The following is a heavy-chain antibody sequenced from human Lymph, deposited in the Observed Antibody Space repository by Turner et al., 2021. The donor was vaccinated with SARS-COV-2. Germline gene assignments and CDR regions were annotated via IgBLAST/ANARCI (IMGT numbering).Heavy chain of an antibody. CDR2: IIPMLGTA. Sequence: QVQLVQSGAEVKKPGSSVKVSCKASGGTFSSHVTSWVRQAPGQGLEWMGGIIPMLGTANYAQKFQGRVTITADESTSTAYMELTSLRSEDTAVYYCARVGSSVVPYYYYGMDVWGQGTTVTVSS. CDR1: GGTFSSHV. J-gene: IGHJ6*02. D-gene: IGHD3-22*01. CDR3: ARVGSSVVPYYYYGMDV. V-gene: IGHV1-69*01.